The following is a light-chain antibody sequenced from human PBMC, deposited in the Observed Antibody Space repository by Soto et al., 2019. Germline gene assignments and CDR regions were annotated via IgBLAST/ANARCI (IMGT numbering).Light chain of an antibody. V-gene: IGLV1-40*01. CDR1: SSNIGAGYD. CDR2: GNS. J-gene: IGLJ3*02. CDR3: QSYDSSLSGWV. Sequence: QSVLTQTPSVSGAPGQRVTISCTGSSSNIGAGYDVHWYQQLPGTAPKLLIYGNSNRPSGVPDRFSGSKSGNSASLDITGLRAEDEADYYCQSYDSSLSGWVFGGGTKLTVL.